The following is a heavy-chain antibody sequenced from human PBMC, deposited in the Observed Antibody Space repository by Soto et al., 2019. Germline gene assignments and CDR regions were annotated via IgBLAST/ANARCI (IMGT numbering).Heavy chain of an antibody. CDR3: ARIARGIAVEGMDV. CDR2: IYWNDDK. J-gene: IGHJ6*02. D-gene: IGHD6-19*01. V-gene: IGHV2-5*01. CDR1: GFSLSTSGVG. Sequence: SGPTLVNPTQTLTLTCTFSGFSLSTSGVGVGRIRQPPGKALEWLALIYWNDDKRYSPSLKSRLTITKDTSKNQVVLTMTNMDPVDTATYYCARIARGIAVEGMDVWGQGTTVTVSS.